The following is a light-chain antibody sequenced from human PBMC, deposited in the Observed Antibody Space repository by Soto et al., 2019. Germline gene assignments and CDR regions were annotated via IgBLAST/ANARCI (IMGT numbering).Light chain of an antibody. CDR1: QNLRSSY. CDR2: AAS. Sequence: EIVLTQSPGTLSLSPGQRATLSCRASQNLRSSYLAWYQQKPGQAPRLLIYAASSRATGIPDRFSGSGSGTDFTLTISILEPEDFAVYYCQQMGTFGQGTKVEVK. V-gene: IGKV3-20*01. J-gene: IGKJ1*01. CDR3: QQMGT.